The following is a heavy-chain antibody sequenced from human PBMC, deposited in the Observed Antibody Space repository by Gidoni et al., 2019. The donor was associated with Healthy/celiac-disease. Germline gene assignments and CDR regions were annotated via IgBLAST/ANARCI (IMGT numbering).Heavy chain of an antibody. CDR1: GFTFSSYS. J-gene: IGHJ4*02. Sequence: EVQLVESGGGLVKPGGSLRLACAASGFTFSSYSMNWVRQAHGKGLEWVSSISSSSSYIYYADSVKGRFTISRDNAKNSLYLQMNSLRAEDTAVYYCARARQEYSSSSGFDYWGQGTLVTVSS. CDR3: ARARQEYSSSSGFDY. D-gene: IGHD6-6*01. V-gene: IGHV3-21*01. CDR2: ISSSSSYI.